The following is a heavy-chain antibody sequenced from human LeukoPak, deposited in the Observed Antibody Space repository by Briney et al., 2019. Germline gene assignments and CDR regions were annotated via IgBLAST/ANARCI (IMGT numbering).Heavy chain of an antibody. CDR3: ARSVTTSLMRVD. V-gene: IGHV1-69*04. CDR1: GGTFSSYA. Sequence: SVKVSCKASGGTFSSYAISWVRQAPGQGLEWMGRIIPILGIANYAQKFQGRVTITADKSTSTAYMELSSLRSEDTAVYYCARSVTTSLMRVDWGQGTLVTVSS. CDR2: IIPILGIA. D-gene: IGHD4-11*01. J-gene: IGHJ4*02.